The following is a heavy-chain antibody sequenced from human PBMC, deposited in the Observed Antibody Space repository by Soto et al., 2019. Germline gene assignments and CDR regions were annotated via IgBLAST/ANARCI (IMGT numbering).Heavy chain of an antibody. CDR3: AKSPTGVNDAFEI. D-gene: IGHD7-27*01. V-gene: IGHV3-23*01. Sequence: QLSESGGGLVQPGGSLRLSCAASGFTFSSYAMSWVRQAPGKGLEWVSGISGSGGSTYYAASVKGRFTISRDNSKNMLYLQMNSLRAEDTAVYYCAKSPTGVNDAFEIWGQGTMVTVSS. CDR2: ISGSGGST. CDR1: GFTFSSYA. J-gene: IGHJ3*02.